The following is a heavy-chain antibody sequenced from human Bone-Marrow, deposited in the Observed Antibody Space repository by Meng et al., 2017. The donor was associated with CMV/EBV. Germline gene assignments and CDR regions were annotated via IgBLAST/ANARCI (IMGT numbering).Heavy chain of an antibody. CDR1: GGTFSSYA. V-gene: IGHV1-2*02. D-gene: IGHD3-3*01. CDR3: AKDRAPVLRFLERPKTNWFDP. Sequence: ASVKVSCKASGGTFSSYAISWVRQAPGQGLEWMGWINPNSGGTNHAQKFQGRVTMTRDTSISTAYMELSRLRSDDTAVYYCAKDRAPVLRFLERPKTNWFDPWGQGTLVTVSS. CDR2: INPNSGGT. J-gene: IGHJ5*02.